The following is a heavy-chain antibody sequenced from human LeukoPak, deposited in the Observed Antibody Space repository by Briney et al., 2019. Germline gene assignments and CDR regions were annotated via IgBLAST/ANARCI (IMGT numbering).Heavy chain of an antibody. CDR3: ARENYGWFDP. CDR1: GGSISSHY. V-gene: IGHV4-59*11. J-gene: IGHJ5*02. D-gene: IGHD1-7*01. Sequence: SETLSLTCTVSGGSISSHYWSWIRQPPGKGLEWIGYIYYSGSTNYNPSLKSRVTISVDTSKNQFSLKLSSVTAADTAVYYCARENYGWFDPWGQGTLVTVPS. CDR2: IYYSGST.